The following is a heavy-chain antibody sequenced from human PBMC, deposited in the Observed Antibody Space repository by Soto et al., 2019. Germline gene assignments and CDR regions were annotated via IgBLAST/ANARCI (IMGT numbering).Heavy chain of an antibody. J-gene: IGHJ5*02. CDR3: GRYCTNTKCRGGYYLDL. D-gene: IGHD2-8*01. CDR1: GDSFTNYA. CDR2: IILALGTP. Sequence: QVLLVQSGAEMKQPGSSVSVSCRASGDSFTNYAFTWVRQAPGQGPEWLGGIILALGTPHYSQRFQGRLTIPADESSSTVYMELGRLRLDDTAVYYCGRYCTNTKCRGGYYLDLWGQGTLLTVSS. V-gene: IGHV1-69*01.